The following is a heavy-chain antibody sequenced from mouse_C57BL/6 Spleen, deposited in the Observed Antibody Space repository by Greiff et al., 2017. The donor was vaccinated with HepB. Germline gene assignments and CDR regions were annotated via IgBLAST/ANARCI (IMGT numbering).Heavy chain of an antibody. D-gene: IGHD1-1*01. Sequence: QVQLQQSGAELVRPGSSVKLSCKASGYTFTSYWMHWVKQRPIQGLEWIGNIDPSDSETHYNQKFKDKATLTVDKSSSTAYMQLSSLTSEDSAVYYCASTTVVAGGAMDYWGQGTSVTVSS. J-gene: IGHJ4*01. CDR1: GYTFTSYW. CDR2: IDPSDSET. V-gene: IGHV1-52*01. CDR3: ASTTVVAGGAMDY.